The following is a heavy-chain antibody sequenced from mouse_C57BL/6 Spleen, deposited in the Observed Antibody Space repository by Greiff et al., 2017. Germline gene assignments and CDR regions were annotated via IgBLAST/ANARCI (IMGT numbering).Heavy chain of an antibody. V-gene: IGHV1-50*01. J-gene: IGHJ4*01. CDR3: ARTSSGRMDY. CDR2: IDPSDSYT. Sequence: QVQLQQPGAELVKPGASVKLSCKASGYTFTSYWMQWVKQRPGQGLEWIGEIDPSDSYTNYNQKFKGKATLTVDTSSSTAYMQLSSLTSEDSAVYYCARTSSGRMDYWGQGASVTVSS. CDR1: GYTFTSYW. D-gene: IGHD3-2*02.